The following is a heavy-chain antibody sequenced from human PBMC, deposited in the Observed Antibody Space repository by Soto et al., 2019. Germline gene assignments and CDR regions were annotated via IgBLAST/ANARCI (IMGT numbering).Heavy chain of an antibody. J-gene: IGHJ6*02. CDR1: GFVFNKYA. CDR2: IRQDGAEK. Sequence: WWSLRLSCATSGFVFNKYAMSWGRQVPGRGPEWVANIRQDGAEKTYADSVKGRFAVSRDNANNFLFLQMNSLRVEDTAIYFCARELSSGWFLQNYYGMDVWGQGTPVTVSS. V-gene: IGHV3-7*01. D-gene: IGHD6-19*01. CDR3: ARELSSGWFLQNYYGMDV.